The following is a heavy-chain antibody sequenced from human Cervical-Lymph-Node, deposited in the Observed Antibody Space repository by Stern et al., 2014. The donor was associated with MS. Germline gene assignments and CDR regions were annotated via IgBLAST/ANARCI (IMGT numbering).Heavy chain of an antibody. J-gene: IGHJ4*02. CDR3: AREGTELRYFDWLFDH. Sequence: EVQLVESGGGLVQPGGSLRLSCAVSGFTFSSYWMSWVRQAPGKGLEWVANIKEDGTEKYYVDSVKGRFTISRDNAKNSLYLQMTSLRAEDTAVYYCAREGTELRYFDWLFDHWGKGALVTVSS. CDR2: IKEDGTEK. V-gene: IGHV3-7*01. CDR1: GFTFSSYW. D-gene: IGHD3-9*01.